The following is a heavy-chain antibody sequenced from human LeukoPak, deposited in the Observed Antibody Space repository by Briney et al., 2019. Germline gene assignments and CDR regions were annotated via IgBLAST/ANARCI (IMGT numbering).Heavy chain of an antibody. D-gene: IGHD5-12*01. V-gene: IGHV4-38-2*02. Sequence: SETLSLTCTVSGYSISSGYYWGWIRQPPGKGLEWIGSIYHSGSTYYNPSLKSRLTISVDTSENQFSLKLSSVSAADTAVYYCARGGRWLSNYFDYWGQGTLVTVSS. CDR1: GYSISSGYY. CDR2: IYHSGST. J-gene: IGHJ4*02. CDR3: ARGGRWLSNYFDY.